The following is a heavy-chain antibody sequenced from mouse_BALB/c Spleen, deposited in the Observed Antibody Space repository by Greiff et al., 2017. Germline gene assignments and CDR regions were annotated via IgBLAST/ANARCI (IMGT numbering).Heavy chain of an antibody. D-gene: IGHD1-1*01. J-gene: IGHJ1*01. CDR1: GFTFSSYA. CDR2: ISSGGST. CDR3: ARGLRDYGSSFWYFDV. Sequence: EVQLVESGGGLVKPGGSLKLSCAASGFTFSSYAMSWVRQTPEKRLEWVASISSGGSTYYPDSVKGRFTISRDNARNILYLQMSSLRSEDTAMYYCARGLRDYGSSFWYFDVWGAGTTVTVSS. V-gene: IGHV5-6-5*01.